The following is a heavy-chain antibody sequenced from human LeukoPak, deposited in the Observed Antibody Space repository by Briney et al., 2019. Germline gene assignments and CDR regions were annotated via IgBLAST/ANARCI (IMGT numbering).Heavy chain of an antibody. CDR3: AKELFGSWFGGPFDY. J-gene: IGHJ4*02. V-gene: IGHV3-23*01. D-gene: IGHD3-10*01. CDR1: GFTFSSYA. Sequence: GGSLRLSCAASGFTFSSYAMSWVRQAPGKGLEWVSAISGSGGSTYYAGSVKGRFTISRDNSKNTLYLQMNSLRAEDTAVYYCAKELFGSWFGGPFDYWGQGTLVTVSS. CDR2: ISGSGGST.